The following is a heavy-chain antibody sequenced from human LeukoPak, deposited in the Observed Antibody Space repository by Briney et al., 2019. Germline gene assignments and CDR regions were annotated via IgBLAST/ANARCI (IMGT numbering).Heavy chain of an antibody. CDR3: AKEIDCGDYNGVYFDY. CDR1: GFTFSSYA. J-gene: IGHJ4*02. Sequence: GSLRLSCAASGFTFSSYAMSWVRQAPGKGLEWVSAISGSGGSTYYADSVKGRSTISRDNSKNTLYLQMNSLRAEDTAVYYCAKEIDCGDYNGVYFDYWGQGTLVTVSS. CDR2: ISGSGGST. D-gene: IGHD4-17*01. V-gene: IGHV3-23*01.